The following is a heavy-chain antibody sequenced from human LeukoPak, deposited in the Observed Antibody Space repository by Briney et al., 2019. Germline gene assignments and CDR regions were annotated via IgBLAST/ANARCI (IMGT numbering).Heavy chain of an antibody. CDR1: GGTFSSYA. CDR3: ARTTYDSSGYYLGDY. J-gene: IGHJ4*02. V-gene: IGHV1-69*13. D-gene: IGHD3-22*01. CDR2: IIPIFGTA. Sequence: ASVKFYCKASGGTFSSYAISWVRQAPGQGLEWMGGIIPIFGTANYAQKFQGRVTITADESTSTAYMELSSLRSEDTAVYYCARTTYDSSGYYLGDYWGQGTLVTVSS.